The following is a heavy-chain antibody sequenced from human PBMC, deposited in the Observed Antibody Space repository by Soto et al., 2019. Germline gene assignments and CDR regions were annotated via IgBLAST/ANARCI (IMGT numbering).Heavy chain of an antibody. V-gene: IGHV4-59*01. CDR3: ATYANYNHY. D-gene: IGHD4-4*01. CDR1: GGSISSYY. Sequence: QVQLQESGPGLVKPSETLSLTCNVSGGSISSYYWSWIRQPPGQGLERIGYVYYSGSTNYNPSLKSRVTISVDTSKNQFSLKLNSVTAADTAVYYCATYANYNHYWGQGTLVTVSS. J-gene: IGHJ4*02. CDR2: VYYSGST.